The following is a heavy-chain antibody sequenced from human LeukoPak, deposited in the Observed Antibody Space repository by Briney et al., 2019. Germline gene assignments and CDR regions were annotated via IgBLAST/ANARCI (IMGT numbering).Heavy chain of an antibody. Sequence: GKSLKISCKGSGYSFTTYWITWVRQMPGKGLEWLGIIYPGDSDTRYSPSFRGQVTISADKSVSTAYLQWSSLKASDTAMYYCTRLAEMGTSHFDYWGQGTLVTVSS. CDR3: TRLAEMGTSHFDY. CDR1: GYSFTTYW. D-gene: IGHD5-24*01. CDR2: IYPGDSDT. V-gene: IGHV5-51*01. J-gene: IGHJ4*02.